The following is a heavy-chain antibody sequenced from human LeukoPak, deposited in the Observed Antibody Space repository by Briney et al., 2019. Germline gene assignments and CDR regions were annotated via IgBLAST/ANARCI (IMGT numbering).Heavy chain of an antibody. CDR1: GGSISSYY. V-gene: IGHV4-59*01. D-gene: IGHD4-17*01. CDR2: IYYSGST. CDR3: ARDRSYGHFDY. J-gene: IGHJ4*02. Sequence: SETLSLTCTVSGGSISSYYWSWIRQPPGKGLEWIGFIYYSGSTNYNPSLKSRVTISLDTSKNQFSLKLSSVTAADTAVYYCARDRSYGHFDYWGQGTLVTVSS.